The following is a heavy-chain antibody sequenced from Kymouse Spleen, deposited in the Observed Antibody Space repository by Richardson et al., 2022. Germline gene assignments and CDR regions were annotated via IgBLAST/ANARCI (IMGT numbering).Heavy chain of an antibody. Sequence: EVQLVESGGGLVKPGGSLRLSCAASGFTFSSYSMNWVRQAPGKGLEWVSSISSSSSYIYYADSVKGRFTISRDNAKNSLYLQMNSLRAEDTAVYYCARDGSESGYDYYYYGMDVWGQGTTVTVSS. J-gene: IGHJ6*02. D-gene: IGHD5-12*01. CDR1: GFTFSSYS. CDR3: ARDGSESGYDYYYYGMDV. CDR2: ISSSSSYI. V-gene: IGHV3-21*03.